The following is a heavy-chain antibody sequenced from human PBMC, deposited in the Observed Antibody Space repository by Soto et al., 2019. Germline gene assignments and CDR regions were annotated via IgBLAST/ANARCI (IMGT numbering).Heavy chain of an antibody. CDR1: GIIFNNYA. Sequence: EVQLLASGGGLVQPGGSLRLSCAASGIIFNNYAMSWVRQAPGKGLECVSVITDAGGRTYYAASAQGRFTISRDNSKNTLYLQMHSLRAEDTAIYYCAKSVGTYGDNTERAERFDPWGQGTLVTVSS. J-gene: IGHJ5*02. V-gene: IGHV3-23*01. CDR2: ITDAGGRT. D-gene: IGHD4-17*01. CDR3: AKSVGTYGDNTERAERFDP.